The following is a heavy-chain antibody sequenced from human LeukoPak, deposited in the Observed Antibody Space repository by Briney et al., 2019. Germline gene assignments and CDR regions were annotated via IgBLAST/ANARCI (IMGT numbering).Heavy chain of an antibody. Sequence: GGSLRLSCAASGFTFSSYGMHWVRQAPGKGLEWVAFIRYDGSNKYYVGSVKGRFTISRDNSKNTLYLQMNSLRAEDTAVYYCAKGSGWEMSYYYYYMDVWGKGTTVTISS. V-gene: IGHV3-30*02. CDR1: GFTFSSYG. D-gene: IGHD1-26*01. CDR3: AKGSGWEMSYYYYYMDV. CDR2: IRYDGSNK. J-gene: IGHJ6*03.